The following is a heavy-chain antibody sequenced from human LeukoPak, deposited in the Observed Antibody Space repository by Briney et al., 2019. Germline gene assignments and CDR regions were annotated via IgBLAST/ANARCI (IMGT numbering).Heavy chain of an antibody. V-gene: IGHV3-23*01. CDR3: ANVRYKYGKDY. J-gene: IGHJ4*02. CDR1: GFTLSSYE. Sequence: GGSLRLSCTASGFTLSSYEMSWIRQAPGKGLEWVSSIDYSGGSTHYADSVKGRFTISRDNSKNTLYLQMNSLRAEDTAVYYCANVRYKYGKDYWGQGTLVTVSS. CDR2: IDYSGGST. D-gene: IGHD2/OR15-2a*01.